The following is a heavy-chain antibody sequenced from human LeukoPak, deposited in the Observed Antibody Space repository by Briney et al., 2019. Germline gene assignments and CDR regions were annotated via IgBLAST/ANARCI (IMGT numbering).Heavy chain of an antibody. J-gene: IGHJ4*02. D-gene: IGHD6-19*01. Sequence: GGSLRLSCAASGFTFSDYYMSWIRQAPGKGLEWASYISSSGSTIYYADSVKGRFTISRDNAKNSLYLQMNSLRAEDTAVYYCASYYSSGWYFAYWGQGTLVTVSS. V-gene: IGHV3-11*01. CDR3: ASYYSSGWYFAY. CDR1: GFTFSDYY. CDR2: ISSSGSTI.